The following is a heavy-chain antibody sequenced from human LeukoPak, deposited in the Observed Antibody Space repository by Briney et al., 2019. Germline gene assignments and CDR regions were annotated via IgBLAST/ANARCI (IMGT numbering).Heavy chain of an antibody. D-gene: IGHD6-19*01. J-gene: IGHJ4*02. CDR3: ARDGSIAVAGPHRLDY. CDR1: GFTFSSYS. CDR2: ISSSSSYI. Sequence: PGGSLRLSCAASGFTFSSYSMNWVRQAPGKGLEWVSSISSSSSYIYYADSVKGRFTISRDNAKNSLYLQMNSLRAEDTAVYYCARDGSIAVAGPHRLDYWGQGTLVTVSS. V-gene: IGHV3-21*01.